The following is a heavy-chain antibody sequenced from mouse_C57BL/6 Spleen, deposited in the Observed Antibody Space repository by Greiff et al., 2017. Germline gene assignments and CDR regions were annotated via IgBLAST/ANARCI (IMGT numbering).Heavy chain of an antibody. CDR3: ARPHYGSSYRYFDV. CDR1: GFNIKDYY. V-gene: IGHV14-2*01. D-gene: IGHD1-1*01. Sequence: EVKLVESGAELVKPGASVKLSCTASGFNIKDYYMDWVKQRNEKGLEWIGRIDPENGETNYAPKVQGKATITADKSSNTAYLQLSSLTSEDTAVDYCARPHYGSSYRYFDVWGTGTTVTVSA. J-gene: IGHJ1*03. CDR2: IDPENGET.